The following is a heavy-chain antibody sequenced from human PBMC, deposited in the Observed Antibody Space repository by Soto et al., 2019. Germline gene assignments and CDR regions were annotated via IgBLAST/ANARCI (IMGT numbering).Heavy chain of an antibody. CDR2: IWYDGSNK. CDR3: ARGPGEGEGGKYYGSGMY. D-gene: IGHD3-10*01. CDR1: GFTFSSYG. J-gene: IGHJ4*02. V-gene: IGHV3-33*01. Sequence: QVQLVESGGGVVQPGRSLRLSCAASGFTFSSYGMHWVRQAPGKGLEWVAVIWYDGSNKYYADSVKGRFTISRDNSKNTLYLQMNSLRAEDTAVYYCARGPGEGEGGKYYGSGMYWGQGTLVTVSS.